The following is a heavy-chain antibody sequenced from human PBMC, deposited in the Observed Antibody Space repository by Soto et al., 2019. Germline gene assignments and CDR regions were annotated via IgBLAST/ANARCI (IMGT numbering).Heavy chain of an antibody. V-gene: IGHV4-31*03. J-gene: IGHJ4*02. CDR3: ARGQGYYDFWSGYPPYYFDY. Sequence: SETLSLTCTVSGGSISSGGYYWSWIRQHPGKGLEWIGYIYYSGSTYYNPSLKSRVTISVDTSKNQFSLKLSSVTAADTAVYYCARGQGYYDFWSGYPPYYFDYWGQGTLVTVSS. CDR1: GGSISSGGYY. D-gene: IGHD3-3*01. CDR2: IYYSGST.